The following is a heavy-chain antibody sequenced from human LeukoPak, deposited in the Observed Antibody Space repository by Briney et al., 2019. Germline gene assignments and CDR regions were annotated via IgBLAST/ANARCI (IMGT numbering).Heavy chain of an antibody. CDR3: ARDSRFYSYGYYYYYYMDV. CDR2: IYYSGST. D-gene: IGHD5-18*01. V-gene: IGHV4-59*01. Sequence: SETLSLTCTVSGGSISSYYWSWIRKPPGKGLEWIGYIYYSGSTNYNPSLKSRVTISVDTSKNQFSLKLSSVTAADTAVYYCARDSRFYSYGYYYYYYMDVWGKGTTVTVSS. J-gene: IGHJ6*03. CDR1: GGSISSYY.